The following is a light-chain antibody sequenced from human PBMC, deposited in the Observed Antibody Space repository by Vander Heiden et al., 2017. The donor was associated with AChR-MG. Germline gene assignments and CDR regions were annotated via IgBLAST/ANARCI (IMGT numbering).Light chain of an antibody. Sequence: DIQMTQSPSTLSASVGDRVTITCRASQSIGRWLAWYQQKPGKAPIILIYQASSLDSGVPLRFSGSGSGTEFTLTINSLQPDDFATYYCQHYDGYSGTFGQGTKLEIK. CDR3: QHYDGYSGT. CDR1: QSIGRW. V-gene: IGKV1-5*03. J-gene: IGKJ2*01. CDR2: QAS.